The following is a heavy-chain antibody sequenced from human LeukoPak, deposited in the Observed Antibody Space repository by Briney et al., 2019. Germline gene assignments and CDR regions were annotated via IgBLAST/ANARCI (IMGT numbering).Heavy chain of an antibody. CDR2: IKRDGSSP. CDR1: GFTFSSYW. D-gene: IGHD1-14*01. V-gene: IGHV3-74*01. Sequence: GGSLRLSCAASGFTFSSYWMHWIRHAPGKGLVWVSRIKRDGSSPAYADSVKGRFTISRKNAKNTLYLQMNSLRAEDTAVYYCAALDNGRDYWGQGTLVTVSS. CDR3: AALDNGRDY. J-gene: IGHJ4*02.